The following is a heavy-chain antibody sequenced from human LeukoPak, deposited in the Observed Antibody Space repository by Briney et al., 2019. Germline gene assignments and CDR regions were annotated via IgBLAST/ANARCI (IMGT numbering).Heavy chain of an antibody. CDR2: NNHSGST. J-gene: IGHJ5*02. CDR3: ARKLGYCSSTSCRHNWFDP. Sequence: SETLSLTCAVYGGSFSGYYWSWIRQPPGKGLEWIGENNHSGSTNYNPSLKSRVTISVDTSKNQFSLKLSSVTAADTAVYYCARKLGYCSSTSCRHNWFDPWGQGTLVTVSS. CDR1: GGSFSGYY. V-gene: IGHV4-34*01. D-gene: IGHD2-2*01.